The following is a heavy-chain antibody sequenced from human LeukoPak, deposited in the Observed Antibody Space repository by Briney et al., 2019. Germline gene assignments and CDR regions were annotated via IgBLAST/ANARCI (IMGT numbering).Heavy chain of an antibody. D-gene: IGHD3-22*01. V-gene: IGHV3-74*03. CDR3: VRSAFHAGSGNYYDY. CDR1: GFTFSNYW. CDR2: IDNAGSIT. J-gene: IGHJ4*02. Sequence: GGSMRLSCAACGFTFSNYWIHWVRPARGKGLVWVSRIDNAGSITTYADSVKRRFTISRDNAENTLYLQMNSLRVEDTAVYYCVRSAFHAGSGNYYDYCGQGTLVTASS.